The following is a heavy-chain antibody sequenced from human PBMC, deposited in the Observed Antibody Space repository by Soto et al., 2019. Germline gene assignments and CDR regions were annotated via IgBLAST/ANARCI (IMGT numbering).Heavy chain of an antibody. CDR2: IIPVFDTV. J-gene: IGHJ4*02. CDR1: GGLFSSYA. Sequence: ASVKVSCKHTGGLFSSYAVSWVRQAPGQGLEWMGGIIPVFDTVYYAQKFQGRVTITADESTNTAYMELSSLRSEDTAMYYCARGGSGYVWFNEFWGQGTLVTVSS. D-gene: IGHD3-22*01. CDR3: ARGGSGYVWFNEF. V-gene: IGHV1-69*13.